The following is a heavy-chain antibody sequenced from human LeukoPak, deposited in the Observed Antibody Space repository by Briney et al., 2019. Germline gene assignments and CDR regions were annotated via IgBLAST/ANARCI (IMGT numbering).Heavy chain of an antibody. V-gene: IGHV1-8*02. CDR3: ARGPRYDTCDY. CDR1: GYTFTGYY. CDR2: MNPNSGNT. Sequence: ASVKVSCKASGYTFTGYYMHWVRQATGQGLEWMGWMNPNSGNTGYAQKFQGRVTMTRNTSISTAYMELSSLRSEDTAVYYCARGPRYDTCDYWGQGTLVTVSS. J-gene: IGHJ4*02. D-gene: IGHD3-22*01.